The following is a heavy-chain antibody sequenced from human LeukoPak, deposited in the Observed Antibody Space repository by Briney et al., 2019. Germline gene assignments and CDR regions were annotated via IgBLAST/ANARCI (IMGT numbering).Heavy chain of an antibody. CDR1: GFIFSSYW. J-gene: IGHJ2*01. Sequence: GGSLRLSCAASGFIFSSYWMHWVRQAPGKGLVWVSRINSDGSSTTYADSVKGRFTISRDNAKNTLYLQMHTLRPEDTAMYYCTTGDWYFDLWGRGTLVTVSS. CDR2: INSDGSST. CDR3: TTGDWYFDL. V-gene: IGHV3-74*01.